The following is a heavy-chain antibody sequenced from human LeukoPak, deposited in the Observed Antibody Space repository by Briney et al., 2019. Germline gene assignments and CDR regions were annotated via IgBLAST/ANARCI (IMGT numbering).Heavy chain of an antibody. CDR2: INPSGGST. V-gene: IGHV1-46*01. CDR3: ARDPGYCSGGSCYRVGYFDY. J-gene: IGHJ4*02. D-gene: IGHD2-15*01. Sequence: ASVKVSCKASGYTFTSYYMHWVRQAPGQGLEWMGIINPSGGSTSYAQKFQGRVTMTRDMSTSTVYMELSSLRSEDTAVYYCARDPGYCSGGSCYRVGYFDYWGQGTLVTVSS. CDR1: GYTFTSYY.